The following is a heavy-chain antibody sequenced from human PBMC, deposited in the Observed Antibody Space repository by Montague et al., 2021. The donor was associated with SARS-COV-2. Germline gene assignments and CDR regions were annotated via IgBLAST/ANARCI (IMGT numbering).Heavy chain of an antibody. CDR1: GGSISNHY. Sequence: SETLSLTCSVSGGSISNHYWSWVRQPPGKGLEWIGYISYRGNTKYNPSLKSPVTISADTPKNQFSLRLSSVTAADTAVYYCARISRNSGFVGVFDIWGQGTLVTVS. J-gene: IGHJ3*02. V-gene: IGHV4-59*11. CDR3: ARISRNSGFVGVFDI. CDR2: ISYRGNT. D-gene: IGHD3-22*01.